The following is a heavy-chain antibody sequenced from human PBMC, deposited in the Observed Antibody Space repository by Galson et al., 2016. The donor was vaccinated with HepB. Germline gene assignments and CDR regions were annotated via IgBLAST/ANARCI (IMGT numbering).Heavy chain of an antibody. CDR1: SYTFASYG. J-gene: IGHJ4*02. CDR2: VSFSDGRT. D-gene: IGHD1-1*01. CDR3: ARDWNEHSRTDCFDY. V-gene: IGHV1-18*01. Sequence: SVKVSCKASSYTFASYGISWVRQAPGQGLEWLGWVSFSDGRTNYAQKYQDRVTMTTDTSTTTAYMELKSLRSEDTAVYYCARDWNEHSRTDCFDYWGRGTLVTVSS.